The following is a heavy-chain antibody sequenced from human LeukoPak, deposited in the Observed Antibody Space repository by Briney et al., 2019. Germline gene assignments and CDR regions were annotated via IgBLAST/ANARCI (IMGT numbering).Heavy chain of an antibody. V-gene: IGHV3-9*01. J-gene: IGHJ4*02. CDR1: GFTFDDYA. Sequence: GGSLRLSCAASGFTFDDYAMHWVRQAPGKGLEWVSGISWNSGSIGYADSVKGRFTISRDNAKNSLYLQMNSLRAEDTALYYCAKGINETTVTTSYFDYWGQGTLVTVSS. D-gene: IGHD4-17*01. CDR3: AKGINETTVTTSYFDY. CDR2: ISWNSGSI.